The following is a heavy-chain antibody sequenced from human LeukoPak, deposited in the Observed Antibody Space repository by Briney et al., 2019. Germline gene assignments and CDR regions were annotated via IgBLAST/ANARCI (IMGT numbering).Heavy chain of an antibody. D-gene: IGHD3-3*01. CDR2: ISGSGSST. Sequence: GGSLRLSCAASGFTFSSYAMSWVRQAPGKGLEWVSAISGSGSSTYSADSVKGRFTISRDNPKNTLFLQMNSLRAEDTAVYYCAKGARITIFGVVIIPAYFDYWGQGTLVTVSS. CDR3: AKGARITIFGVVIIPAYFDY. J-gene: IGHJ4*02. V-gene: IGHV3-23*01. CDR1: GFTFSSYA.